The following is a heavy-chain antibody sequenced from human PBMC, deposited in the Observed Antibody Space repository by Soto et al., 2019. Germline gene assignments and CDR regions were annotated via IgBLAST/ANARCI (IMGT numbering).Heavy chain of an antibody. D-gene: IGHD3-3*01. V-gene: IGHV1-2*02. Sequence: GASVKVSCKAFGYTFTGYFMHWVRQAPGQGLEWLGWINPNSGATKYAQKFQGRVTLTRDTSINTAYMGMSMLRSDDTAVYYCARGGGTILAPLPWGQGTLVTVSS. CDR2: INPNSGAT. CDR1: GYTFTGYF. CDR3: ARGGGTILAPLP. J-gene: IGHJ5*02.